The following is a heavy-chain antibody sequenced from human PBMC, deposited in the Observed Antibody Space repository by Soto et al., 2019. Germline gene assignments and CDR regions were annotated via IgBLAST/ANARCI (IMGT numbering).Heavy chain of an antibody. D-gene: IGHD6-13*01. V-gene: IGHV1-2*04. J-gene: IGHJ5*02. CDR2: INPNSGGT. CDR3: AREIAAAGVNWFDP. Sequence: ASVKVSCKASGYTFTGYYMHWVRQAPGQGLEWMGWINPNSGGTNYAQKFQGWVTMTRDTSISTAYMELSRLRSDDTAVYYCAREIAAAGVNWFDPWGQGTLVTVSS. CDR1: GYTFTGYY.